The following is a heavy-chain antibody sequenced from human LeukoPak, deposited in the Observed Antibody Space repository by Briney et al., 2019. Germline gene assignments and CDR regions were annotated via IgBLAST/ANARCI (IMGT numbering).Heavy chain of an antibody. Sequence: PSETLSLTCTVSGGSISSSSYYWGWIRQLPGKGLEWIGSIYYSGSTYYNPSLKSRVTISVDTSKNQFSLKLSSVTAADTAVYYCARQALGGDYFDYWGQGTLVTVSS. CDR1: GGSISSSSYY. D-gene: IGHD2-21*01. CDR3: ARQALGGDYFDY. CDR2: IYYSGST. V-gene: IGHV4-39*01. J-gene: IGHJ4*02.